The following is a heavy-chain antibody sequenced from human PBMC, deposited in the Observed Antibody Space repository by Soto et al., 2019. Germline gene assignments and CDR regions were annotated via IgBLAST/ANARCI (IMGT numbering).Heavy chain of an antibody. V-gene: IGHV3-48*02. CDR2: ISSSSSTI. CDR3: AREGGSLNWCDP. J-gene: IGHJ5*02. Sequence: EVQLVESGGGLVQPGGSLRLSCAASGFTFSSYSMNWVRQAPGKGLEWVSYISSSSSTIYYADSVKGRFTISRDNAKNSLDLQMNSLRDEDTAVYDCAREGGSLNWCDPWGQGTLVTVSS. CDR1: GFTFSSYS. D-gene: IGHD1-26*01.